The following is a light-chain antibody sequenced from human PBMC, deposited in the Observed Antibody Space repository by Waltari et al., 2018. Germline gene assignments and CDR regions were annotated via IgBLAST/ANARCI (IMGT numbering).Light chain of an antibody. CDR2: VTSDGSH. J-gene: IGLJ3*02. CDR1: SGLSSNV. Sequence: LTQSPSASASLGASVKLTCTLSSGLSSNVIAWLQQQPEKGPRYLMKVTSDGSHSKGDEIPDRFSGSSSGAERYLTISSLQSEDEADYYCQTGGHGTWVFGGGTKLTVL. CDR3: QTGGHGTWV. V-gene: IGLV4-69*01.